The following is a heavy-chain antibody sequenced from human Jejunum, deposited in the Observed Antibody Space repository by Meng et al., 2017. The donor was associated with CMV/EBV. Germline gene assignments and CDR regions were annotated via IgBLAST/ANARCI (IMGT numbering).Heavy chain of an antibody. CDR1: GGSLSPYY. CDR2: ISHGGIT. D-gene: IGHD1-1*01. Sequence: QGQQRQWGAGMLHSSETLSLTFAVYGGSLSPYYWTWIRQIPGKGLEWIGEISHGGITNYNPSLKSRVTLLIDTSKNQFSLKLSSVTAADTAVYYCGMERVNWGQGILVTVSS. CDR3: GMERVN. V-gene: IGHV4-34*01. J-gene: IGHJ4*02.